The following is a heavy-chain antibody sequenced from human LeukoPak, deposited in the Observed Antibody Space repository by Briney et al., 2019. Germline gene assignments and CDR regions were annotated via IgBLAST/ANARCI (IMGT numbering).Heavy chain of an antibody. CDR1: GGSISSGDYY. D-gene: IGHD3-22*01. V-gene: IGHV4-30-4*01. CDR2: IYYSGST. CDR3: AREGGDYYDSSFRVFDY. J-gene: IGHJ4*02. Sequence: SETLSLTCTVSGGSISSGDYYWSWIRQPPGKGPEWIGYIYYSGSTYYNPSLKSRVTISVDTSKNQFSLKLSSVTAADTAVYYCAREGGDYYDSSFRVFDYWGQGTLVTVSS.